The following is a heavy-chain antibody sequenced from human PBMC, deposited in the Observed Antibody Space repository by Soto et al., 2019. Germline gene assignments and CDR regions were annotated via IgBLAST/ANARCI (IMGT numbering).Heavy chain of an antibody. CDR1: GYTFTSYG. CDR3: ARPYYYDSSGYPGDSYGMDV. CDR2: ISAYNGNT. Sequence: ASVKVSCKASGYTFTSYGISWVRQAPGQGLEWMGWISAYNGNTNYAQKLQGRVTMTTDTSTSTAYMELRSLRSDGTAVYYCARPYYYDSSGYPGDSYGMDVWGQGTTVTVSS. D-gene: IGHD3-22*01. J-gene: IGHJ6*02. V-gene: IGHV1-18*04.